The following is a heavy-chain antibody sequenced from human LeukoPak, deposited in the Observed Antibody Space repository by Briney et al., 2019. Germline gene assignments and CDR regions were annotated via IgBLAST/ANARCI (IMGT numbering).Heavy chain of an antibody. J-gene: IGHJ4*02. CDR1: GFSFSTST. D-gene: IGHD3-10*01. CDR2: ISGSGGST. V-gene: IGHV3-23*01. CDR3: AKVGYGSGSYYTFFFDY. Sequence: GGSLRLSCAASGFSFSTSTMNWVRQAPGKGLEWVSAISGSGGSTYYADSVKGRFTISRDNSKNTLYLQMNSLRAEDTAVYYCAKVGYGSGSYYTFFFDYWGQGTLVTVSS.